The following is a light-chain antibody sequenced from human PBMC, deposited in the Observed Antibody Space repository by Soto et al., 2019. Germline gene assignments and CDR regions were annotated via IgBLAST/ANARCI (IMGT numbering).Light chain of an antibody. CDR2: GTN. V-gene: IGLV1-40*01. Sequence: QSVLTQPPSVSGAPGQRVTISCTGTSSNIGAHYEVHWYQQLPGTAPRLLIHGTNNRPSGVPDRFSGSKSGALASLTITGLQAEDEADYYCQSYDTSLSGSWVFGGGTKVTVL. CDR1: SSNIGAHYE. CDR3: QSYDTSLSGSWV. J-gene: IGLJ3*02.